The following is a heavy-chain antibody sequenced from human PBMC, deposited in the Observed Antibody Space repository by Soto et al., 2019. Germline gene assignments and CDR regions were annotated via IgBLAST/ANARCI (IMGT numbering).Heavy chain of an antibody. J-gene: IGHJ4*02. D-gene: IGHD3-10*01. Sequence: PSETLSLTCAVSGGSISSGGYSWSWIRQPPGKGLEWIGYIYHSGSTYYNPSLKSRVTISVDRSKNQFSLKLSSVTAADTAVYYCAAEYYYGDRNPEGRIDWGQGALVTVSS. CDR1: GGSISSGGYS. V-gene: IGHV4-30-2*01. CDR2: IYHSGST. CDR3: AAEYYYGDRNPEGRID.